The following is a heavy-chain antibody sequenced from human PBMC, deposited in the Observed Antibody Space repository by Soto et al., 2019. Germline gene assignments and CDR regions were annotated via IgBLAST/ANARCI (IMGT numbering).Heavy chain of an antibody. CDR3: AATGGNDFGLDV. Sequence: QAQLVQSGSEVKRPGASVKVSCRCYDNTFTYYGINWVRQAPGQGLEWLGCISGYNANTKDAQKFQDRVTMPADTSTRTAYLEVRSLTSDDSGIYFCAATGGNDFGLDVWGQGPTVTVAS. CDR2: ISGYNANT. D-gene: IGHD2-8*02. J-gene: IGHJ6*02. CDR1: DNTFTYYG. V-gene: IGHV1-18*01.